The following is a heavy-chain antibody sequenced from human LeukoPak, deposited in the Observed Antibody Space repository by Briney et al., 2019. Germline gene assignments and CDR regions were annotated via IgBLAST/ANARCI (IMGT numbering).Heavy chain of an antibody. V-gene: IGHV1-46*01. CDR1: GYDFTKYA. CDR2: INPSGGST. Sequence: GASVKVSCKASGYDFTKYAVQWVRQAPGQGLEWMGIINPSGGSTSYAQKFQGRVTMTRDMSTSTVYMELSSLRSEDTAVYYCARDGSSGSYYYFDYWGQGTLVTVSS. D-gene: IGHD1-26*01. CDR3: ARDGSSGSYYYFDY. J-gene: IGHJ4*02.